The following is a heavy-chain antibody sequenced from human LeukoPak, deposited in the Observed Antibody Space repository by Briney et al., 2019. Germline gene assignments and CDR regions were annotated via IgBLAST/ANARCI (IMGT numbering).Heavy chain of an antibody. V-gene: IGHV4-61*02. J-gene: IGHJ5*02. CDR3: AREYQLLLGRFDP. CDR1: GGSISSGSYY. CDR2: IYTSGST. D-gene: IGHD2-2*01. Sequence: PSETLSLTCTVSGGSISSGSYYWSWIRQPAEKGLEWIGRIYTSGSTNYNPSLKSRVTISVDTSKNQFSLKLSSVTAADTAVYYCAREYQLLLGRFDPWGQGTLVTVSS.